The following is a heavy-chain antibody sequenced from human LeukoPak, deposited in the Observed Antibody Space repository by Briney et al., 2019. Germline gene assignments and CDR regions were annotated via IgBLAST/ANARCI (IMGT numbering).Heavy chain of an antibody. V-gene: IGHV1-2*02. Sequence: ASVKVSCKASGYTFTAYYMHWVRQAPGQGLEWMGWINPHSGGSNYAQKFQGRVTMTRDTSVSTAYMDLSRLGSDDTALYYCAREGGEAAAGFDYWGQGTLVTASS. CDR2: INPHSGGS. J-gene: IGHJ4*02. CDR3: AREGGEAAAGFDY. CDR1: GYTFTAYY. D-gene: IGHD6-13*01.